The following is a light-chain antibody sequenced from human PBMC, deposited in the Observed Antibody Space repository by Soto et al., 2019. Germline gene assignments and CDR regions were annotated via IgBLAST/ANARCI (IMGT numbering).Light chain of an antibody. J-gene: IGKJ1*01. CDR3: QQRSNWPPT. V-gene: IGKV3-11*01. CDR1: QSVSSY. CDR2: DAS. Sequence: EIVLTQSPGTLSLSPGERATLSCRASQSVSSYLAWYQQKPGQAPSLLIYDASNRATGIPARFSGSGSGTDFTLTISNLEPEDFAVYYCQQRSNWPPTFGQGTKVEIK.